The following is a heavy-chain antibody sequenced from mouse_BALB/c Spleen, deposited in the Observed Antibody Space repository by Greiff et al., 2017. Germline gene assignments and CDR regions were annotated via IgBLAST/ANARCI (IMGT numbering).Heavy chain of an antibody. J-gene: IGHJ4*01. CDR1: GFSLTSYG. Sequence: QMQLKESGPGLVALSQSLSITCTVSGFSLTSYGVHWVRQPPGKGLEWLGVIWAGGSTNYNSALMSRLSISKDNSKSQVFLKMNSLQTDDTAMYYCARDYYGSSYYAMDYWGQGTSVTVSS. CDR2: IWAGGST. D-gene: IGHD1-1*01. CDR3: ARDYYGSSYYAMDY. V-gene: IGHV2-9*02.